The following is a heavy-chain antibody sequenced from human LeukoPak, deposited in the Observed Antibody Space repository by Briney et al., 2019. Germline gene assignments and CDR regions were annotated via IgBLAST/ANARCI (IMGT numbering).Heavy chain of an antibody. J-gene: IGHJ4*02. CDR1: GFTFSSYS. V-gene: IGHV3-21*01. Sequence: GGSLRLSCAASGFTFSSYSMNWVRQAPGKGLEWVSSISGSSSYIYNADSVKGRFTISRDNAKNSLYLQMNSLRAEDTAVYYCARGTYGDQDIFDYWGQGALVTVSS. D-gene: IGHD4-17*01. CDR2: ISGSSSYI. CDR3: ARGTYGDQDIFDY.